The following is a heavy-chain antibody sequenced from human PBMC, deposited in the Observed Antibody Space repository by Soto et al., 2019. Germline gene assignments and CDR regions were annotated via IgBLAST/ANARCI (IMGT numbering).Heavy chain of an antibody. V-gene: IGHV3-48*03. Sequence: GGSLRLSCVASGFAFSSYEMNWVRQAPGKGLEWVSYISSSGTTMYYADSVQGRFTISRDNAKNSLYLQMSSLRAEDTAIYYCARSDVWTGYYALDYWGQGALVTVSS. CDR1: GFAFSSYE. CDR3: ARSDVWTGYYALDY. J-gene: IGHJ4*02. CDR2: ISSSGTTM. D-gene: IGHD3-3*01.